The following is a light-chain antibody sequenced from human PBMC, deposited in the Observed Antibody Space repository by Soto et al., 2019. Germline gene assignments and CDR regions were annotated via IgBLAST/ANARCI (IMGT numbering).Light chain of an antibody. V-gene: IGLV2-23*01. Sequence: QSALTHSASVSWSPGQSITSSCTGTTSNIGSYILVSWYQQHPGKAPKLLIYEASTRPSGVSNRFSGSKSCNTASLTISGLQAEDEADYYCCSYAGSSTNVLGGGTKVTVL. J-gene: IGLJ2*01. CDR1: TSNIGSYIL. CDR3: CSYAGSSTNV. CDR2: EAS.